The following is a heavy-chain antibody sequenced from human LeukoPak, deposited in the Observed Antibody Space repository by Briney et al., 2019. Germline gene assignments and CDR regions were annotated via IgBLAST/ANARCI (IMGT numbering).Heavy chain of an antibody. CDR1: GFTFSSYE. J-gene: IGHJ4*02. CDR3: AREVKVSGYCSSTSCYAGY. V-gene: IGHV3-48*03. Sequence: GGSLRLSCAASGFTFSSYEMNWVRQAPWKGLEWVSYISSSGSTIYYADSVKGRFTISRDNAKNSLYLQMNSLRAEDTAVYYCAREVKVSGYCSSTSCYAGYWGQGTLVTVSS. CDR2: ISSSGSTI. D-gene: IGHD2-2*01.